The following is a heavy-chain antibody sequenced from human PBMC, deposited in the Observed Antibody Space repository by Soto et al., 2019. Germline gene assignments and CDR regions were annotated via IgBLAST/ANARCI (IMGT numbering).Heavy chain of an antibody. V-gene: IGHV4-34*01. CDR3: ARAGAMVRGVILF. CDR2: INHSGST. D-gene: IGHD3-10*01. CDR1: GGSFSGYY. Sequence: SETLFLTCAVYGGSFSGYYWSWIRQPPGKGLEWIGEINHSGSTNYNPSLKSRVTISVDTSKNQFSLKLSSVTAADTAVYYCARAGAMVRGVILFWGQGTLVTVSS. J-gene: IGHJ4*02.